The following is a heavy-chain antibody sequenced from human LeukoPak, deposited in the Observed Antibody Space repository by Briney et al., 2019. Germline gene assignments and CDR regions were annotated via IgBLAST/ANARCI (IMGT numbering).Heavy chain of an antibody. CDR2: IKSKTDGGTT. CDR1: RFTFSNAW. Sequence: PGGSLRLSCAAARFTFSNAWMSWIRQAPGKGLEWVGRIKSKTDGGTTDYAAPVKGRFTISRDDSKNTLYLQMNSLKTEDTAVYYCTTWDCSSTSCENFDYWGQGTLVTVSS. CDR3: TTWDCSSTSCENFDY. J-gene: IGHJ4*02. V-gene: IGHV3-15*01. D-gene: IGHD2-2*01.